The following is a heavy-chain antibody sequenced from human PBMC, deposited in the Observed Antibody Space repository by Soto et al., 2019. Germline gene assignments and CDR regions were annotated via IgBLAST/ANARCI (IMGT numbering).Heavy chain of an antibody. J-gene: IGHJ5*02. CDR1: GGSISSSSYY. CDR2: IYYSGST. D-gene: IGHD3-10*01. CDR3: ARPSITMVRGVTPSRFDP. V-gene: IGHV4-39*01. Sequence: SETLSLTCTVSGGSISSSSYYWGWIRQPPGKGLEWIGRIYYSGSTYYNPSLKSRVTISVDTSKNQFSLKLTSVTAADTAVYYCARPSITMVRGVTPSRFDPWGQGTLVTVSS.